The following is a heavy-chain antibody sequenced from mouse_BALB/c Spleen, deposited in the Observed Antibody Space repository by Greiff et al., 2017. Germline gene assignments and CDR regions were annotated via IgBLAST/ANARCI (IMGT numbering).Heavy chain of an antibody. Sequence: DVKLVESGGGLVQPGGSRKLSCAASGFTFSSFGMHWVRQAPEKGLEWVAYISSGSSTIYYADTVKGRFTISRDNPKNTLFLQMTSLRSEDTAMYYCARSGLSLDYWGQGTTLTVSS. CDR1: GFTFSSFG. CDR2: ISSGSSTI. CDR3: ARSGLSLDY. J-gene: IGHJ2*01. D-gene: IGHD3-1*01. V-gene: IGHV5-17*02.